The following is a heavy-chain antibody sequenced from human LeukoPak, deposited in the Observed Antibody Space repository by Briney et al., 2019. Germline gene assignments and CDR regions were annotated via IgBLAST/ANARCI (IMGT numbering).Heavy chain of an antibody. CDR2: IYHSGST. CDR1: GGSITTTNW. V-gene: IGHV4-4*02. J-gene: IGHJ4*02. Sequence: SETLSLTCAVSGGSITTTNWWSWVRQPPGKGLEWIGEIYHSGSTNYSPSLKSRVTISVDKSQNQFSLKLNSVTAADTAVYFCARGNMGTAVAGIDYWGQGTLVTVSS. CDR3: ARGNMGTAVAGIDY. D-gene: IGHD6-19*01.